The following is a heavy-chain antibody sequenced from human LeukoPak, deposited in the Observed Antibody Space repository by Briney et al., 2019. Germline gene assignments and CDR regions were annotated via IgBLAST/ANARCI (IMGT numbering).Heavy chain of an antibody. CDR2: ISYDVSNK. D-gene: IGHD6-13*01. V-gene: IGHV3-30-3*01. J-gene: IGHJ6*02. CDR1: GFTFSSYA. CDR3: ARASAAAAGRPVNYYGMDV. Sequence: GGSLRLSCAASGFTFSSYAMHWVRQAPGKGLEGVAVISYDVSNKYYADSVKGRFTISRDNSKNTLYLQMNSLRAEDTAVYYCARASAAAAGRPVNYYGMDVWGQGTTVTVSS.